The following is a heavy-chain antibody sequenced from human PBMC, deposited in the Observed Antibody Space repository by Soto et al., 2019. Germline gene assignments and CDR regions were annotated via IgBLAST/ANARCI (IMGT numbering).Heavy chain of an antibody. CDR1: GFTFSSYG. CDR2: ISYDGSNK. J-gene: IGHJ5*02. V-gene: IGHV3-30*18. CDR3: AKSLTRYQPRTPIDP. D-gene: IGHD3-16*02. Sequence: PGGSLRLSCAASGFTFSSYGMHWVRQAPGKGLEWVAVISYDGSNKYYADSVKGRFTISRDNSKNTLYLQMNSLRAEDTAVYYCAKSLTRYQPRTPIDPWGQGTLVTVSS.